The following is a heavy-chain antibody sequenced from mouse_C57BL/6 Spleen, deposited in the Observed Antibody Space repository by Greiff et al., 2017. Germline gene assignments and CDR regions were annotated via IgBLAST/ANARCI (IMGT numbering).Heavy chain of an antibody. CDR1: GYTFTSYW. J-gene: IGHJ1*03. CDR2: IDPSDSYT. Sequence: QVQLQQPGAELVMPGASVKLSCKASGYTFTSYWMHWVKQRPGQGLEWIGEIDPSDSYTNYNQKFKGKSTLTVEKSSSTAYMQLSSLTSEDSAVYYCATITTVVATRYFDVWGTGTTVTVSS. D-gene: IGHD1-1*01. CDR3: ATITTVVATRYFDV. V-gene: IGHV1-69*01.